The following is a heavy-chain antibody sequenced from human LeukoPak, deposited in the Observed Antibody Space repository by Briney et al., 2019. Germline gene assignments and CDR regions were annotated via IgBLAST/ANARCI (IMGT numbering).Heavy chain of an antibody. V-gene: IGHV3-64D*06. CDR2: ITSIGGST. D-gene: IGHD3-10*01. CDR3: VKDDSYYYGSGSSND. J-gene: IGHJ4*02. Sequence: GGSLRLSCSASGFTFSSYSMHWVRQAPGKGLEYISAITSIGGSTYSADSVKGRFTISRDNSKNTLYLQMSSLRPEDKAVYYCVKDDSYYYGSGSSNDWGQGTLVTVSS. CDR1: GFTFSSYS.